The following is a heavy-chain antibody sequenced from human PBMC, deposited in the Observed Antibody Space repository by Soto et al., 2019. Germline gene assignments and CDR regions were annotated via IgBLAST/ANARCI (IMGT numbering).Heavy chain of an antibody. J-gene: IGHJ5*02. V-gene: IGHV4-4*02. D-gene: IGHD2-2*01. CDR3: ARVRQYCSATSCYLDP. Sequence: SETLSLTCGVSGDSIGSSNLWHCVRQSPGKGLEWIGEIHHRGTTNYNPSLKSRVAISVDKSKNQFSLKLNSVTAADTAVYYCARVRQYCSATSCYLDPWGRGTLVTVYS. CDR1: GDSIGSSNL. CDR2: IHHRGTT.